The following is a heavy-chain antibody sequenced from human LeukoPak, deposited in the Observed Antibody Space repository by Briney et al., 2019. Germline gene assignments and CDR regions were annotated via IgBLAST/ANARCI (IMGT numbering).Heavy chain of an antibody. D-gene: IGHD6-6*01. V-gene: IGHV4-39*07. Sequence: SETLSLTCTVSGGSVTSTDYYWGWIRQLPGKGLEWIGEINHSGSTNYNPSLKSRVTISVDTSKNQFSLKLSSVTAADTAVYYCARGQSIAAPPYYYGMDVWGQGTTVTVSS. CDR2: INHSGST. CDR3: ARGQSIAAPPYYYGMDV. CDR1: GGSVTSTDYY. J-gene: IGHJ6*02.